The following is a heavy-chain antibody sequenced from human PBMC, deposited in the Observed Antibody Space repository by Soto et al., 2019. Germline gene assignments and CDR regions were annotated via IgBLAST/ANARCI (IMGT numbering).Heavy chain of an antibody. CDR2: MDYSGTT. CDR3: ARDAANYPSYFDY. D-gene: IGHD1-7*01. V-gene: IGHV4-61*01. CDR1: GGSLRSGNSY. J-gene: IGHJ4*02. Sequence: SETLSLTCSVSGGSLRSGNSYWSWIRQSPGKGLEWIGYMDYSGTTDYNPSLKSRVTISVDTAKNQFSLKLSSVTAADAAVYYCARDAANYPSYFDYWGQGTLVTVSS.